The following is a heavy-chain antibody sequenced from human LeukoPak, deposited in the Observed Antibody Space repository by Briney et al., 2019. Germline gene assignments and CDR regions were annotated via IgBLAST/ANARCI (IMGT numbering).Heavy chain of an antibody. CDR2: IYYSGST. V-gene: IGHV4-59*01. J-gene: IGHJ6*02. D-gene: IGHD3-22*01. Sequence: SETLSLTCTVSGGSISSYYWSWIRQPPGKGLEWIGYIYYSGSTNYNPSLKSRVTISVDTSKNQFSLKLSSVTAADTAVYYCARDRSGYYGGGYYYYGMDVWGQGTTVTVSS. CDR1: GGSISSYY. CDR3: ARDRSGYYGGGYYYYGMDV.